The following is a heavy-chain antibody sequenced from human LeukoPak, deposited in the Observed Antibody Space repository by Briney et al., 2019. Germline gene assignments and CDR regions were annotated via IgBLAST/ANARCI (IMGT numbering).Heavy chain of an antibody. Sequence: SETLSLTCTVSGDSIRSYYWSWIRQPPGKGLEWIGYIYYSGSTNYNPSLKSRVTISVDTSKSQFFLILSSVTAADTAVYYCARQGGGGYGLDYWGQGTLVTVSS. CDR3: ARQGGGGYGLDY. D-gene: IGHD5-12*01. V-gene: IGHV4-59*08. CDR1: GDSIRSYY. J-gene: IGHJ4*02. CDR2: IYYSGST.